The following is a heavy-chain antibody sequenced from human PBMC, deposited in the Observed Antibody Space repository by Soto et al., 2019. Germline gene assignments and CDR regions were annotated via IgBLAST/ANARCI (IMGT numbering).Heavy chain of an antibody. J-gene: IGHJ4*02. CDR3: ARDRSYYDSSGSYSPPY. D-gene: IGHD3-22*01. Sequence: GGSLRLSCAASGFTFSTYAMTWVRQAPGKGLEWVSVISGSGGSTYYADSVKGRFTISRDNFKNTLYLQMNSLRAEDTAVYYCARDRSYYDSSGSYSPPYWGQGTLVTVSS. V-gene: IGHV3-23*01. CDR1: GFTFSTYA. CDR2: ISGSGGST.